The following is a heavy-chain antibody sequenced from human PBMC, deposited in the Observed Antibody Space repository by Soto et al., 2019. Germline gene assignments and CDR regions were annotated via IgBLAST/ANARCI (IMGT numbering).Heavy chain of an antibody. CDR2: IYYSGTT. Sequence: QVQLQESGPGLVKPSETLSLTCTVSGDSIDTSRYYWGWIRQPPGKGLEWLGSIYYSGTTYYNPSQKIRVTLPADPPKSQFSLKLSSVTAADTAFYYCARLRGAFLISTNNWFAPWGQGTLVTVSS. D-gene: IGHD2-2*01. J-gene: IGHJ5*02. V-gene: IGHV4-39*01. CDR1: GDSIDTSRYY. CDR3: ARLRGAFLISTNNWFAP.